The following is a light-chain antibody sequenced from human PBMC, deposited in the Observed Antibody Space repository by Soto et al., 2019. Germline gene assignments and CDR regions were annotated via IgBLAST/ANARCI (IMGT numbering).Light chain of an antibody. CDR3: QQYYNWLRT. CDR1: QSVTSRY. Sequence: DILLTQSPCTLSLSPGERATLSCRASQSVTSRYLAWYQLKPGQAPRLLIYGASSRATGLPARFSGSGSGTEFTLTISSLQADDFAIYYCQQYYNWLRTFGQGTRLEI. CDR2: GAS. V-gene: IGKV3-20*01. J-gene: IGKJ5*01.